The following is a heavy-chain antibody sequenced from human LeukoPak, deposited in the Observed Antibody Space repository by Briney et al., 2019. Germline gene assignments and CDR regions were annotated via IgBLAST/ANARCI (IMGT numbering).Heavy chain of an antibody. CDR2: IFHSGST. D-gene: IGHD6-6*01. Sequence: SGTLSLTCAVSGGSISSSWWSWVCQPPGKGLEWIGEIFHSGSTNYNPSLKSRVTISVDTSKNQFSLKLSSVTAADTAVYYCARRAGGSSSGAYYYYMDVWGKGTTVTVSS. CDR3: ARRAGGSSSGAYYYYMDV. V-gene: IGHV4-4*02. CDR1: GGSISSSW. J-gene: IGHJ6*03.